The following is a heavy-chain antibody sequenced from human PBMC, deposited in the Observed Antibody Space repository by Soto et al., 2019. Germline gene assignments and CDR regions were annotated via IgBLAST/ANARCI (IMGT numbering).Heavy chain of an antibody. J-gene: IGHJ4*02. D-gene: IGHD2-15*01. CDR2: ISYDGSNK. V-gene: IGHV3-30-3*01. Sequence: HPGGSLRLSCAASGFTFSSYAMHWVRQSPGKGLEWVAVISYDGSNKYYADSVKGRFTISRDNSKNTLYLQMNSLRAEDTAVYYCARDGDCSGGSCQHNEINLINYWGQGTLVTVSS. CDR1: GFTFSSYA. CDR3: ARDGDCSGGSCQHNEINLINY.